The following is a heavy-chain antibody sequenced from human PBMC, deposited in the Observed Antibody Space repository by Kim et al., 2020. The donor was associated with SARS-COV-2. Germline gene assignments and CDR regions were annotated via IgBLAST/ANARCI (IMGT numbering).Heavy chain of an antibody. D-gene: IGHD3-22*01. CDR2: ISYDGNNK. J-gene: IGHJ6*02. Sequence: GGSLRLSCAASGFTFSGYGMHWVRQAPGKGLEWVALISYDGNNKYYADSVKGRFTISRDNSKNTLYLQMNSLRAEDTAVYYCAKDQGLFDSSGLHYGMDVWGQGTTVTVSS. V-gene: IGHV3-30*18. CDR1: GFTFSGYG. CDR3: AKDQGLFDSSGLHYGMDV.